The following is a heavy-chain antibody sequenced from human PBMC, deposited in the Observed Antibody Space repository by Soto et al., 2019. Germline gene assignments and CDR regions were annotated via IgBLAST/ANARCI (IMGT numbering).Heavy chain of an antibody. V-gene: IGHV1-69*02. D-gene: IGHD4-17*01. J-gene: IGHJ4*02. Sequence: QVQLVQSGAEVKKPGSSVKVSCKASGGTFSSYTINWVRQAPGQGLEWLGRIIPTLGIAKNAQKFQGRVTITADKATSTAYMALSSLRSEDTAVYYCAAEYGANSAWGQGTLVTVSS. CDR1: GGTFSSYT. CDR3: AAEYGANSA. CDR2: IIPTLGIA.